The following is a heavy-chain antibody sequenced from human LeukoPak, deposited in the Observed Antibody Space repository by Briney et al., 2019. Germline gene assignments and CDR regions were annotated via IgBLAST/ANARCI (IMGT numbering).Heavy chain of an antibody. CDR3: AKDYNVVVPASYYYYYGMDV. CDR1: GFTFSSYG. D-gene: IGHD2-2*01. CDR2: ISYDGSNK. V-gene: IGHV3-30*18. Sequence: GGSLRLSCAASGFTFSSYGMHWVRQAPGKGLEWVAVISYDGSNKYYVDSVKGRFTISRDNSKNTLYLQMNSLRAEDTAVYYCAKDYNVVVPASYYYYYGMDVWGQGTTVTVSS. J-gene: IGHJ6*02.